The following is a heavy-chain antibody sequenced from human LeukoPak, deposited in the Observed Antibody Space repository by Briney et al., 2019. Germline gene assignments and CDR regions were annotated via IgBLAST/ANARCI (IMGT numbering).Heavy chain of an antibody. Sequence: GGSLRLSCAASGFTFGSYAIYWVRQAPGKGLEWVSGISGSGGITYFADSVKGRFTISRDNSKNTLYLQINSLRAEDTALYYCAKTTAGYCSCRYPGWPMDYWGQGTLVTVSS. V-gene: IGHV3-23*01. D-gene: IGHD6-19*01. CDR3: AKTTAGYCSCRYPGWPMDY. J-gene: IGHJ4*02. CDR2: ISGSGGIT. CDR1: GFTFGSYA.